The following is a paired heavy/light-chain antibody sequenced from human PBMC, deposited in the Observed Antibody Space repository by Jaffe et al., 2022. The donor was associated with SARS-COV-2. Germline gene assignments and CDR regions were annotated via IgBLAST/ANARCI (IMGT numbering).Light chain of an antibody. V-gene: IGKV1-33*01. Sequence: DIQMTQSPSSLSASVGDRVTITCQASQDISNYLNWYQQKPGKAPKLLIYDASNLETGVPSRFSGSGSGTDFTFTISSLQPEDIATYYCQQYDNLPSATFGQGTRLEIK. CDR1: QDISNY. CDR3: QQYDNLPSAT. CDR2: DAS. J-gene: IGKJ5*01.
Heavy chain of an antibody. V-gene: IGHV4-4*07. CDR1: GGSISSYY. CDR2: IYTSGST. CDR3: ARWARIAAAAYGMDV. Sequence: QVQLQESGPGLVKPSETLSLTCTVSGGSISSYYWSWIRQPAGKGLEWIGRIYTSGSTNYNPSLKSRVTMSVDTSKNQFSLKLSSVTAADTAVYYCARWARIAAAAYGMDVWGQGTTVTVSS. D-gene: IGHD6-13*01. J-gene: IGHJ6*02.